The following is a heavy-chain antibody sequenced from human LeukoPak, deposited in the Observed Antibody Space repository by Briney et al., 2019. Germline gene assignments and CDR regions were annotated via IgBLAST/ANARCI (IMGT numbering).Heavy chain of an antibody. CDR3: ARTYGSGRDDAFDI. CDR1: GFTFSSYA. Sequence: QTGRSLRLSCAASGFTFSSYAMHWVRQAPGKGLEWVAVISYDGSNKYYADSVKGRFTISRDNSKNTLYLQMNSLRAEDTAVYYCARTYGSGRDDAFDIWGQGTMVTVSS. V-gene: IGHV3-30-3*01. D-gene: IGHD3-10*01. CDR2: ISYDGSNK. J-gene: IGHJ3*02.